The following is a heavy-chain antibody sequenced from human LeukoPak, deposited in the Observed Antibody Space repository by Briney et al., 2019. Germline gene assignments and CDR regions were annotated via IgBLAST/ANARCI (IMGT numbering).Heavy chain of an antibody. Sequence: SETLSLTCTVSGGSISSYYWSWIRQPAGKGLEWIGRIYTSGSTNYNPSLKSRVTMSVDTSKNQFSLKLSSVTAADTAVYYCARGEWKWELPGPYFDYWGQGTLVTVSS. CDR3: ARGEWKWELPGPYFDY. D-gene: IGHD1-26*01. CDR1: GGSISSYY. J-gene: IGHJ4*02. CDR2: IYTSGST. V-gene: IGHV4-4*07.